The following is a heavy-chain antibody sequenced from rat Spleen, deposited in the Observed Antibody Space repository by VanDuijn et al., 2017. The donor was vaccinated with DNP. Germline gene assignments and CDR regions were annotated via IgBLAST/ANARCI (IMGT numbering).Heavy chain of an antibody. D-gene: IGHD1-12*02. V-gene: IGHV5-7*01. CDR2: ISYDGSSN. CDR3: ARRDGSYGDY. CDR1: GFTFSDYN. Sequence: EVQLVETGGGLVQPGRSLKLSCAASGFTFSDYNMAWVRQAPKKGLEWVATISYDGSSNYYRDSVKGRFTISRDNAKTTLYLQMDILRSEDTATYYCARRDGSYGDYWGLGVMVTVSS. J-gene: IGHJ2*01.